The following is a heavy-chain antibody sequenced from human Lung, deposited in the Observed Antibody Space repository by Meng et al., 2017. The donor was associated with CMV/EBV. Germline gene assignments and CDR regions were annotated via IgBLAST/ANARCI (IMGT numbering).Heavy chain of an antibody. V-gene: IGHV3-23*01. D-gene: IGHD4-11*01. CDR1: GFTFSSYA. J-gene: IGHJ5*02. Sequence: GESLKISCAASGFTFSSYAMSWARQAPGKGLEWVSAISGSGGSTYYADSVKGRFTISRDNSKNTLYLQMNSLRAEDTAVYYCAKGISNYVHPNWFDPWGQGTXVTVYS. CDR3: AKGISNYVHPNWFDP. CDR2: ISGSGGST.